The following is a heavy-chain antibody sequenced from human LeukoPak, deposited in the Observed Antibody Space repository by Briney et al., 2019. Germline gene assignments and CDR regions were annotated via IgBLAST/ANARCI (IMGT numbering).Heavy chain of an antibody. CDR2: IIPIFGTA. CDR1: GGTFSSYA. CDR3: ARGLSNYYYYMDV. D-gene: IGHD4-11*01. J-gene: IGHJ6*03. V-gene: IGHV1-69*05. Sequence: ASVKVSCKASGGTFSSYAISWVRLAPGQGLEWMGGIIPIFGTANYAQKFQGRVTITTDESTSTAYMELSSLRSEDTAVYYCARGLSNYYYYMDVRGKGTTVTVYS.